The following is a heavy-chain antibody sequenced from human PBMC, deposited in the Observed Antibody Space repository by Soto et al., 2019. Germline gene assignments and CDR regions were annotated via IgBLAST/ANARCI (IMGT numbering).Heavy chain of an antibody. Sequence: SETLSLTCTVSGASFTDGSLFWGWIRQSPGKGVEWIASTYIGGMTYYNPSLRSRVTISVDTSKSQFSLRLNSVTAADTALYYCARGMTPPGAPAWYYFDSWGQGTLVTVSS. CDR1: GASFTDGSLF. V-gene: IGHV4-39*01. J-gene: IGHJ4*02. D-gene: IGHD2-8*02. CDR3: ARGMTPPGAPAWYYFDS. CDR2: TYIGGMT.